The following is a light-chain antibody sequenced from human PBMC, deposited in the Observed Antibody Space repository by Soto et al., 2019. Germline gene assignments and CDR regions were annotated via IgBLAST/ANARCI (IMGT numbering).Light chain of an antibody. CDR1: QSVSNNY. CDR3: LQYGGSPRT. J-gene: IGKJ1*01. Sequence: EIVLTQSPGTLSLSPGERATLSCRASQSVSNNYLAWYQQRPGQAPRLLIYGASSRATGIPDRFSGSGSGTDFTLTISRLEPEDFAVYYCLQYGGSPRTFGQGTKVEIK. V-gene: IGKV3-20*01. CDR2: GAS.